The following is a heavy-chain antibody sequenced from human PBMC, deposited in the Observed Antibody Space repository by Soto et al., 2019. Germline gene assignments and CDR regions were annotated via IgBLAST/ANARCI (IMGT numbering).Heavy chain of an antibody. CDR3: ARHTGEPLRSILDAFDI. Sequence: SETLSLTCTVSGGSISSSSYYWGWIRQPPGKGLEWIGSIYYSGSTYYNPSLKSRVTISVDTSKNQFSLKLSSVTAADTAVYYCARHTGEPLRSILDAFDIWGQGTMVTVSS. CDR1: GGSISSSSYY. J-gene: IGHJ3*02. D-gene: IGHD3-3*01. V-gene: IGHV4-39*01. CDR2: IYYSGST.